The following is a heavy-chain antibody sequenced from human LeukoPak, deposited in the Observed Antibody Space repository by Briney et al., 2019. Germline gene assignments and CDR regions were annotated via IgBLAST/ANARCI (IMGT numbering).Heavy chain of an antibody. D-gene: IGHD3-22*01. Sequence: ASVKVSCKASRGTFSSYAISWVRQAPGQGLEWMGGIIPIFGTANYAQKFQGRVTITADESTSTAYMELSSLRSEDTAVYYCARGPSRRYYDSSGYYYGDFDYWGQGTLVTVSS. CDR2: IIPIFGTA. CDR1: RGTFSSYA. J-gene: IGHJ4*02. V-gene: IGHV1-69*13. CDR3: ARGPSRRYYDSSGYYYGDFDY.